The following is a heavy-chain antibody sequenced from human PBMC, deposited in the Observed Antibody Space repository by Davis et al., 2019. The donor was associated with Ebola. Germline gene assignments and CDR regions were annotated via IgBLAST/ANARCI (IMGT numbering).Heavy chain of an antibody. D-gene: IGHD6-13*01. J-gene: IGHJ2*01. V-gene: IGHV3-9*01. CDR3: AKAESIAAAGPYWYFDL. Sequence: PGGSLRLSCAASGFTFADYAMHWVRQAPGKGLEWVSGISWNSGSIGYADSVKGRFTISRDNAKNSLYLQMNSLRAEDTALYYCAKAESIAAAGPYWYFDLWGRGTLVTVSS. CDR2: ISWNSGSI. CDR1: GFTFADYA.